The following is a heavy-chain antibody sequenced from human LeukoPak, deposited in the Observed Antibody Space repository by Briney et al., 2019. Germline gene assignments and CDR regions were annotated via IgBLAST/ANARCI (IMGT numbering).Heavy chain of an antibody. CDR2: ISGSGGST. V-gene: IGHV3-23*01. CDR1: GFTFSSYA. J-gene: IGHJ4*02. CDR3: ARDGVGLRYFDY. Sequence: GGSLRLSCAASGFTFSSYAMSWVRQAPGKGLEWVSTISGSGGSTYYADSVKGRFTISRDNSKNTLYLQMNSLRADDTAVYYCARDGVGLRYFDYWGQGTLVTVSS. D-gene: IGHD3-9*01.